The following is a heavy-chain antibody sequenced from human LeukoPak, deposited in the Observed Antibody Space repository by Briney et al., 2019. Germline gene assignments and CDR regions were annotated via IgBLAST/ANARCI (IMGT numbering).Heavy chain of an antibody. CDR2: INPNKRVT. CDR3: VKDARFGELT. J-gene: IGHJ5*02. D-gene: IGHD3-16*01. Sequence: ASVKVSCKSSGYTFTDYYMHWVRQAPGQGRGRRGGINPNKRVTNYAQKFQCRVTTTRDTSISTAYMELSRLRSDATAVYYCVKDARFGELTWGQGTLVTVSS. V-gene: IGHV1-2*01. CDR1: GYTFTDYY.